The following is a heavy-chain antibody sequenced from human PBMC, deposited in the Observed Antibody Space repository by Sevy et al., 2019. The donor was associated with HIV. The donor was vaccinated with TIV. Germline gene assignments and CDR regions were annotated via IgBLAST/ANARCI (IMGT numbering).Heavy chain of an antibody. Sequence: ASVKVSCKASGYTFSNYGINWVRQAPGHGLEWMGWISSYNGNTNYAQKFQGRVTMTIDTPTSTGYMELSSLRSDDTAMYYCARDRVPYSGSCEFDYWGQGTLVTVSS. CDR2: ISSYNGNT. CDR1: GYTFSNYG. J-gene: IGHJ4*02. V-gene: IGHV1-18*01. CDR3: ARDRVPYSGSCEFDY. D-gene: IGHD1-26*01.